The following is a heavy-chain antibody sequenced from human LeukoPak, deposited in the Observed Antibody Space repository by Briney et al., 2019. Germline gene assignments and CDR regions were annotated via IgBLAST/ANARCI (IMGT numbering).Heavy chain of an antibody. J-gene: IGHJ4*02. D-gene: IGHD6-19*01. CDR2: FDTGFGT. Sequence: GGSLRLSCAASGFTFSTASLHWVRQAPGRGLEWVSAFDTGFGTYYPDSLKGRFTISRDNSKNTLFLQMNSVRADDTAVYYCARSSGWWSLDYWGQGTLVTVSS. CDR1: GFTFSTAS. CDR3: ARSSGWWSLDY. V-gene: IGHV3-23*01.